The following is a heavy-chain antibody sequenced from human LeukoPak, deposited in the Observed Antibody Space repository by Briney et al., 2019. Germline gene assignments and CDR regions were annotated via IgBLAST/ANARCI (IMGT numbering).Heavy chain of an antibody. J-gene: IGHJ4*02. CDR1: GFPFSSYA. D-gene: IGHD3-3*01. V-gene: IGHV3-23*01. Sequence: GGPLRLSCSPSGFPFSSYAMSWVRQPPGKGLEGVSDLSGSGGSTYSADPVKGRSTISRDNSKNTLHLTMTSLSAEDTAVYYCATSYDFWSGSDYWGQGTLVTVSS. CDR2: LSGSGGST. CDR3: ATSYDFWSGSDY.